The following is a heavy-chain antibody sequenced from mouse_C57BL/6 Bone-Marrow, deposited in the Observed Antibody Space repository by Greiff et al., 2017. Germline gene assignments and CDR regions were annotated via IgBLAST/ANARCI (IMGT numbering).Heavy chain of an antibody. CDR1: GFTFTDYY. D-gene: IGHD2-3*01. CDR2: IRNKANGYTT. CDR3: ARWLLRDWYFDV. J-gene: IGHJ1*03. Sequence: EVNVVESGGGLVQPGGSLSLSCAASGFTFTDYYMSWVRQPPGKALEWLGFIRNKANGYTTEYSASVKGRFTISRDNSQSILSLQMNALRAEDSATYYCARWLLRDWYFDVWGTGTTVTVSS. V-gene: IGHV7-3*01.